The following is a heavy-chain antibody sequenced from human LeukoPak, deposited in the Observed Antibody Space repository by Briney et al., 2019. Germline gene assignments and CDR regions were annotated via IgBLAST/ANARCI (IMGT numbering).Heavy chain of an antibody. CDR2: IYPSDSDT. CDR3: ARQGGYTYGSGPGGIFSDS. V-gene: IGHV5-51*01. CDR1: GYSFNIYW. D-gene: IGHD5-18*01. J-gene: IGHJ4*02. Sequence: GESLKISCQGSGYSFNIYWIAWVRQMPGKGLEWMGIIYPSDSDTRYSPSFQGQVTISADKSISTAYLQWSSLKASDTAMYFCARQGGYTYGSGPGGIFSDSWGQGTLVTVSS.